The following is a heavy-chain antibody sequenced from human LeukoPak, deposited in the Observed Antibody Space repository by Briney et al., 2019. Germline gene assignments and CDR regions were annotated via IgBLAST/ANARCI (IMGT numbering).Heavy chain of an antibody. CDR2: INAGNGNT. D-gene: IGHD3-10*01. CDR1: GYTFTSYA. J-gene: IGHJ4*02. V-gene: IGHV1-3*01. Sequence: SVKASCKASGYTFTSYAMHWVRQAPGQRLEWMGWINAGNGNTKYSQKFQGRVTMTRNTSINTAYMELSSLRSEDTAVYYCARFLVRGIITNPIDSWGQGTLVTVFS. CDR3: ARFLVRGIITNPIDS.